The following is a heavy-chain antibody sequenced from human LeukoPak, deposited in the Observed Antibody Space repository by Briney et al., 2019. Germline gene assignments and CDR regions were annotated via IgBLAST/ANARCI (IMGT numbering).Heavy chain of an antibody. Sequence: SETLSLTCTVSGGSISSSSYCWGWIRQPPGKGLEWIGNICFSGSTYSNPSLKSRVTISVDTSKNQFFLKLSSVTAADTAVYYCARDRKSAAAGSSYYYYYMDVWGKGTTVTVSS. CDR2: ICFSGST. J-gene: IGHJ6*03. V-gene: IGHV4-39*07. CDR1: GGSISSSSYC. CDR3: ARDRKSAAAGSSYYYYYMDV. D-gene: IGHD6-13*01.